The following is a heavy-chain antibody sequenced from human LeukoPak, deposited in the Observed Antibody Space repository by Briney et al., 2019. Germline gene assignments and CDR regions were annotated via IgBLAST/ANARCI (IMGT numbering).Heavy chain of an antibody. CDR2: ISGSGGST. Sequence: PGGSLRLSCAASGFTFDDYGMSWVRQAPGKGLEWVSAISGSGGSTYYADSVKGRFTISRDNSKNTLYLQMNSLRAEDTAVYYCAKGRYSYYYGMDVWGQGTTVTVSS. J-gene: IGHJ6*02. CDR1: GFTFDDYG. V-gene: IGHV3-23*01. CDR3: AKGRYSYYYGMDV.